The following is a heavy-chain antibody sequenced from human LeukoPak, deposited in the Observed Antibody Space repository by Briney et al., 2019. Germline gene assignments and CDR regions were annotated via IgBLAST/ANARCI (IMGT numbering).Heavy chain of an antibody. V-gene: IGHV3-7*03. CDR2: IRQDESER. D-gene: IGHD3-10*01. CDR3: AKGGYGSGSYSGFDI. Sequence: PGGSLRLSCEGSGFSFSSYWMTWVRQLPGKGPEWVANIRQDESERYFADSVKGRFTISRDNAKKSVYLHMNSLRAEDTAIYYCAKGGYGSGSYSGFDIWGQGTMVTVSS. J-gene: IGHJ3*02. CDR1: GFSFSSYW.